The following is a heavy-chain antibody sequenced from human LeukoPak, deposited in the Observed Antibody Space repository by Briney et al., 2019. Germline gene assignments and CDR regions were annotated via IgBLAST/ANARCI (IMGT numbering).Heavy chain of an antibody. V-gene: IGHV4-39*07. CDR1: GGSISSSSYY. CDR3: ASLGFYGSGTY. CDR2: IDHSGST. J-gene: IGHJ4*02. Sequence: SGTLSLTCAVSGGSISSSSYYWSWIRQPPGKGLEWIGEIDHSGSTNYNPSLKSRVTISVDTSKNQFSLKLSSVTAADTAVYYCASLGFYGSGTYWGQGTLVTVSS. D-gene: IGHD3-10*01.